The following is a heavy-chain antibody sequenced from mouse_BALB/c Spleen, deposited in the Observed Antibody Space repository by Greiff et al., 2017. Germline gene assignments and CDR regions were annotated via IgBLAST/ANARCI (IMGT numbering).Heavy chain of an antibody. D-gene: IGHD2-1*01. J-gene: IGHJ3*01. V-gene: IGHV1-12*01. CDR3: ARRYGNFPFAY. Sequence: LQKSGAELVKPGASVKMSCKASGYTFTSYNMHWVKQTPGQGLEWIGAIYPGNGDTSYNQKFKGKATLTADKSSSTAYMQLSSLTSEESAVYYCARRYGNFPFAYWGQGTLVTVSA. CDR2: IYPGNGDT. CDR1: GYTFTSYN.